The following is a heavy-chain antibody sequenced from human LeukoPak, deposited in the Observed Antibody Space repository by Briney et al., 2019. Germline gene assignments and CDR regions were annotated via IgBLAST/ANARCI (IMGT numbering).Heavy chain of an antibody. D-gene: IGHD2-8*01. J-gene: IGHJ4*02. CDR2: INPNSGGT. V-gene: IGHV1-2*02. Sequence: ASVKVSCKASGYTFTGYYMHWVRQAPGQGLEWTGWINPNSGGTNYAQKFQGRVTMTRDTSISTAYMELSRLRSDDTAVYYCARPEELRYCTNGVCSFDYWGQGTLVTVSS. CDR1: GYTFTGYY. CDR3: ARPEELRYCTNGVCSFDY.